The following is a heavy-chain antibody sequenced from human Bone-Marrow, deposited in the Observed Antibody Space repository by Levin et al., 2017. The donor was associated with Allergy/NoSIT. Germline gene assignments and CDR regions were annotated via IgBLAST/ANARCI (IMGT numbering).Heavy chain of an antibody. J-gene: IGHJ4*02. Sequence: PGGSLRLSCAASGFTFSSYNMNWVRQAPGKGLEWVSYIRSSGSTMYYADSVKGRFTVSRDNAKNSLYLQMNSLRAEDTAVYYCAVYMDSADFNGVLGTYWGQGTLVTVSS. CDR2: IRSSGSTM. CDR3: AVYMDSADFNGVLGTY. V-gene: IGHV3-48*01. D-gene: IGHD5-18*01. CDR1: GFTFSSYN.